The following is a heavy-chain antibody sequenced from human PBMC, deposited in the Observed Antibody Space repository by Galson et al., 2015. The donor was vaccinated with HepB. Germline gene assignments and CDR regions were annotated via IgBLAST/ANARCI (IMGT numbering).Heavy chain of an antibody. CDR1: GFTFSSYG. V-gene: IGHV3-30*18. CDR2: ISYDGSNK. D-gene: IGHD3-10*01. Sequence: SLRLSCAASGFTFSSYGMHWVRQAPGKGLEWVAVISYDGSNKYYADSVKGRFTISRDNSKNTLYLQMNSLRAEDTAVYYCAKDHSSREYYVDYWGQGTLVTVSS. J-gene: IGHJ4*02. CDR3: AKDHSSREYYVDY.